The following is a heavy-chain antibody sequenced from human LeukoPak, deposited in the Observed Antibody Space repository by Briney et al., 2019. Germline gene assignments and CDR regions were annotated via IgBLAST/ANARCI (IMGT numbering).Heavy chain of an antibody. V-gene: IGHV3-7*01. CDR2: INPDGSQK. CDR1: GFTFSGNW. Sequence: GGSLRLSCEASGFTFSGNWMSWVRQAPGKGLEWVASINPDGSQKLYVDSVKGRFTISRDNTKGSLYLQMNSLGAQDTAMYYCAKLLGTATTYDSWGQGTRVTVSS. J-gene: IGHJ4*02. D-gene: IGHD5-24*01. CDR3: AKLLGTATTYDS.